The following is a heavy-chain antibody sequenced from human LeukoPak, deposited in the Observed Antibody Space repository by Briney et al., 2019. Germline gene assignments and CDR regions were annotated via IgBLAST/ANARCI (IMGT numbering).Heavy chain of an antibody. J-gene: IGHJ4*02. CDR1: GYTFPSYG. CDR3: ARKVYSSGWYDRDY. V-gene: IGHV1-18*01. CDR2: ISAYNGNT. D-gene: IGHD6-19*01. Sequence: ASVKVSXKASGYTFPSYGISWVRQAPGQGLEWMGWISAYNGNTNYAQKLQGRVTMTTDTSTSTAYMELRSLRSDDTAVYYCARKVYSSGWYDRDYWGQGTLVTVSS.